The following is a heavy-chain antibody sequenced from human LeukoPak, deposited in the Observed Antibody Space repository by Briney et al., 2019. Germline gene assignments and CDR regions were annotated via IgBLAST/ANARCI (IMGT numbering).Heavy chain of an antibody. V-gene: IGHV1-2*02. CDR3: ARDHPESSRSWYGPRHWFDP. D-gene: IGHD6-13*01. Sequence: ASVKVSCKASGYTFTGYYMHWVRQAPGQGLEWMGWINPNSGGTNYAQKFQGRVTMTRDTSISTAYMELSRLRSDDTAVYYCARDHPESSRSWYGPRHWFDPWGQGTLVTVSS. J-gene: IGHJ5*02. CDR2: INPNSGGT. CDR1: GYTFTGYY.